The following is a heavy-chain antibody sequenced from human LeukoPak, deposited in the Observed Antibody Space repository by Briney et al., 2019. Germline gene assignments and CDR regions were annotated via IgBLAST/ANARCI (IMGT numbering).Heavy chain of an antibody. CDR1: GFTFDDYT. V-gene: IGHV3-43*01. J-gene: IGHJ3*02. D-gene: IGHD3-16*01. CDR3: AKDLGPRGNDAFDI. Sequence: GGSLRLSCAASGFTFDDYTMHWVRQAPGKGLEWVSLISWDGGSTYYADSVKGRFTISRDNSKNSLYLQMNSLKIEDTALYYCAKDLGPRGNDAFDIWGQGTMVTVSS. CDR2: ISWDGGST.